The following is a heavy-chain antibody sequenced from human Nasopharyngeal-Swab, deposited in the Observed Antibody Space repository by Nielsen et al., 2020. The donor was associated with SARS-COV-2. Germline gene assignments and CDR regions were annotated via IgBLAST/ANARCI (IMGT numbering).Heavy chain of an antibody. CDR3: TTDPQQWLVEYYYYMDV. CDR2: IKSKTDGGTT. Sequence: GESLKISCAASGFTFSNAWMSWVRQAPGKGLEWVGRIKSKTDGGTTDYAVPVKGRFTISRDDSKNTLYLQMNSLKTEDTAVYYCTTDPQQWLVEYYYYMDVWGKGTTVTVSS. V-gene: IGHV3-15*01. D-gene: IGHD6-19*01. CDR1: GFTFSNAW. J-gene: IGHJ6*03.